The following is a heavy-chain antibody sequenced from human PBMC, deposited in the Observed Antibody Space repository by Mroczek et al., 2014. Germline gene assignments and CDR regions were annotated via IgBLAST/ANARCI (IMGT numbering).Heavy chain of an antibody. J-gene: IGHJ6*04. CDR3: AGGDLGYCTSISCPKGPVDV. D-gene: IGHD2-2*03. V-gene: IGHV3-23*04. CDR2: IRSSGGDT. Sequence: VQLVQSGGGLVQPGGSLRLSCAASGFTFSSYVMSWVRQAPGKGLEWVSSIRSSGGDTFYAASVRGRFTISRDNSQNRLYLQINSLRAEDTAVYYCAGGDLGYCTSISCPKGPVDVWGKGTTVTVSS. CDR1: GFTFSSYV.